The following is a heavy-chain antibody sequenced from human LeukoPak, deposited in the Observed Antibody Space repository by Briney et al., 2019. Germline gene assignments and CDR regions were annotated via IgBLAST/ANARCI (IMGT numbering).Heavy chain of an antibody. D-gene: IGHD3-3*01. CDR3: AKDPRETAIFGGAPDY. Sequence: GGSLRLSCAPSALTFSSYAMSSVRHTPPERLGWVSAISRSGGSTYYADSVKGRFTISRDNSKNTLYLQMNSLRAEDTAVYYCAKDPRETAIFGGAPDYWGQGTLVTVSS. CDR2: ISRSGGST. J-gene: IGHJ4*02. CDR1: ALTFSSYA. V-gene: IGHV3-23*01.